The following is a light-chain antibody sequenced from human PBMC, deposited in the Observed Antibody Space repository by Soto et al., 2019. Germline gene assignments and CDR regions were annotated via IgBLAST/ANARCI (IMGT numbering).Light chain of an antibody. CDR2: GAS. V-gene: IGKV3-15*01. J-gene: IGKJ5*01. CDR1: HSVNSH. CDR3: QQYKNWPL. Sequence: MMMTQSPATLSVSPGERVTLSCRTSHSVNSHVAWYQQKPGQAPRLFLYGASTRATGIPVRFSGSGFGTEFTLTISSLQSEDFAVYYCQQYKNWPLFGQGTRLDIK.